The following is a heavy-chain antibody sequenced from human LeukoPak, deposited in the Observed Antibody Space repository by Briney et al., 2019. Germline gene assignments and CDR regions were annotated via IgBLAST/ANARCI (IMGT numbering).Heavy chain of an antibody. CDR2: VSGSGGST. Sequence: GGSLRLSCAASGFTFSSYAMTWVRQAPGNGREWVSAVSGSGGSTYYAHSVKGPFTMSRDNSKNTLYLQMNSLRAEDTAVYYCAKETYGSGSYSPDYWGQGTLVTVSS. CDR3: AKETYGSGSYSPDY. CDR1: GFTFSSYA. D-gene: IGHD3-10*01. J-gene: IGHJ4*02. V-gene: IGHV3-23*01.